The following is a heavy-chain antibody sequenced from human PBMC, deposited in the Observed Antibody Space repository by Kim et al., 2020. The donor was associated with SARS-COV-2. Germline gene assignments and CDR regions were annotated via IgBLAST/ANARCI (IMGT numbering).Heavy chain of an antibody. V-gene: IGHV4-38-2*02. D-gene: IGHD6-13*01. CDR3: ARETGIAGDDAFDI. Sequence: SETLSLTCTVSGYSISSGYYWGWIRQPPGKGLEWIGSIYHSGSTYYNPSLKSRVTISVDTSKNQFSLKLSSVTAADTAVYYCARETGIAGDDAFDIWGQGTMVTVSS. J-gene: IGHJ3*02. CDR1: GYSISSGYY. CDR2: IYHSGST.